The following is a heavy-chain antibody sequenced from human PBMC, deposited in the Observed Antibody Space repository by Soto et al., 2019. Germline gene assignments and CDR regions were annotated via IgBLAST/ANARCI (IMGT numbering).Heavy chain of an antibody. V-gene: IGHV3-23*01. CDR1: GFTFSSYA. CDR2: IGGTGDQI. D-gene: IGHD5-12*01. CDR3: AKAPWLQSAPYFDY. Sequence: EVQLLESGGGLVQPGGSLRLSCAASGFTFSSYAMTWVRQAPGKGLEWVAAIGGTGDQIFYADSVRGRFTISRDNSKNTLYLQMNSLRAEDTAIYNCAKAPWLQSAPYFDYWGQGTLVTVSS. J-gene: IGHJ4*02.